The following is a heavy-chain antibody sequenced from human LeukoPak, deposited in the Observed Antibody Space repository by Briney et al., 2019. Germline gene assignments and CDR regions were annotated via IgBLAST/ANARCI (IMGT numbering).Heavy chain of an antibody. CDR1: GYSFTNYW. D-gene: IGHD6-13*01. J-gene: IGHJ3*02. CDR3: ASRSGSSRDAFDI. CDR2: IYPGDSDT. V-gene: IGHV5-51*01. Sequence: GESLKISCKGPGYSFTNYWIGWVRQMPGKGLEWMGIIYPGDSDTRYSPSFQGQVTISADKSISTAYLQWSSLKASDTAMYYCASRSGSSRDAFDIWGQGTMVTVSS.